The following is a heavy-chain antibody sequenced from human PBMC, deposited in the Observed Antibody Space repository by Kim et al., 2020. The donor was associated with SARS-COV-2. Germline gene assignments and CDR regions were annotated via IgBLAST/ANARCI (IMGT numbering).Heavy chain of an antibody. Sequence: ASVKVSCKASGYTFTSHGVTWVRQAPGQGLEWMGWISGYNGDTNYAQNLQGRVTMTTDTSTSTAYMELRSLRSDDTAVYFCARAVRFSDSSGSYYVGSLDYWGQGTLLTVSS. D-gene: IGHD3-22*01. CDR3: ARAVRFSDSSGSYYVGSLDY. CDR2: ISGYNGDT. CDR1: GYTFTSHG. V-gene: IGHV1-18*04. J-gene: IGHJ4*02.